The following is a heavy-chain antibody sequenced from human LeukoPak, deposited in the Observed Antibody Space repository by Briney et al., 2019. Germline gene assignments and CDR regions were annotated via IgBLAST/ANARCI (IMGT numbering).Heavy chain of an antibody. D-gene: IGHD5-24*01. Sequence: SETLSLTCTVSGGSISSTTYYWGWIRQPPGKGLEWIGSMYYSGSTYYNPSLKSRVTMSVDTSKNQFSLRLSSVTAADTAVYYCARGGDDYPASFDYWGQGTLVTVSS. V-gene: IGHV4-39*01. J-gene: IGHJ4*02. CDR1: GGSISSTTYY. CDR2: MYYSGST. CDR3: ARGGDDYPASFDY.